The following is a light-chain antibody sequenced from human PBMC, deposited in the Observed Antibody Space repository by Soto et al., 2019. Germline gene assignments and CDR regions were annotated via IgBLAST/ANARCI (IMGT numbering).Light chain of an antibody. V-gene: IGLV1-44*01. Sequence: QSVLTQPPSASGTPGQRVTISCSGSSSNIGSNPVHWYQQLPGTAPKLLMYTTNQRPSGVPDRYSGSKSGTSASLVISGLQSEDEADYYCEAWDDSLHGHVFGTGTKLTVL. J-gene: IGLJ1*01. CDR3: EAWDDSLHGHV. CDR1: SSNIGSNP. CDR2: TTN.